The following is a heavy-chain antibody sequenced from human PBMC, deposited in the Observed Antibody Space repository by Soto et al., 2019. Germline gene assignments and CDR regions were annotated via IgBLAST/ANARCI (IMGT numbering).Heavy chain of an antibody. CDR3: ARVFVLRYFHWLSIDY. V-gene: IGHV1-69*13. Sequence: SVKVSCKASGGTFSSYAISWVRQAPGQGLEWMGGIIPIFGTANYAQKFQGRVTITADESTSTAYMELSSLRSEDTAVYYCARVFVLRYFHWLSIDYWGQAILVTVS. CDR2: IIPIFGTA. D-gene: IGHD3-9*01. J-gene: IGHJ4*02. CDR1: GGTFSSYA.